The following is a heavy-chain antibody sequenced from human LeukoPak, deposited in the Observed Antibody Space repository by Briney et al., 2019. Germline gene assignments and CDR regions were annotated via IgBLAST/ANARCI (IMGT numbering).Heavy chain of an antibody. CDR1: GFTFGDYA. D-gene: IGHD6-13*01. V-gene: IGHV3-9*01. CDR2: ISWNSGSI. CDR3: AKDRSPYSSSWYDY. J-gene: IGHJ4*02. Sequence: PGGSLRLSCAASGFTFGDYAMHWVRQAPGKGLEWVSGISWNSGSIGYADSVKGRFTISRDNAKNSLYLQMNSLRAEDTALYYCAKDRSPYSSSWYDYWGQGTLVTVSS.